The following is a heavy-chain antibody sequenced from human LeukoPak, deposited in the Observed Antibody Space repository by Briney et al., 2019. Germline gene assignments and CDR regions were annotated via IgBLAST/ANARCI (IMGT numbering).Heavy chain of an antibody. V-gene: IGHV1-8*01. J-gene: IGHJ4*02. CDR2: MNPGTANT. D-gene: IGHD2-15*01. CDR3: ARGRAAAD. CDR1: GYTFTYND. Sequence: GASVKVSCKASGYTFTYNDINWVRQATGQGLEWMGWMNPGTANTGYSQKFQGRLAMTADTSTNTAYMELSGLTSEDTAVYYCARGRAAADWGQGTLVTVSS.